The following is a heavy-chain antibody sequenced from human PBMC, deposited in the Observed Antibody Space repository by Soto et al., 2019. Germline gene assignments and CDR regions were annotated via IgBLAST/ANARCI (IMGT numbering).Heavy chain of an antibody. D-gene: IGHD2-15*01. CDR1: GGTFSSYA. Sequence: QVQLVQSGAEVKKPGSSVKVSCKASGGTFSSYAISWVRQAPGQGLEWMGGIIPIVGTANYAQKFQGRVTITADESPSTAYMELSSLRSEDTAVYYGASAGGGYCSGGSCYDDYWGQGTLVTVSS. J-gene: IGHJ4*02. CDR2: IIPIVGTA. CDR3: ASAGGGYCSGGSCYDDY. V-gene: IGHV1-69*12.